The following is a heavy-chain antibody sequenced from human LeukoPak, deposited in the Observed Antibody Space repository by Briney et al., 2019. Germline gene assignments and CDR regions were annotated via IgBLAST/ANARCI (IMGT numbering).Heavy chain of an antibody. Sequence: QAGGSLRLSCAASGFTFSSYGMHWVRQAPGKGLEWVAFIRYDGSNKYYADSVKGRFTISRDNSKNTLYLQVNSLRAEDTAVYYCAIEMATLGRAFDIWGQGTMVTVSS. D-gene: IGHD5-24*01. V-gene: IGHV3-30*02. CDR3: AIEMATLGRAFDI. CDR2: IRYDGSNK. CDR1: GFTFSSYG. J-gene: IGHJ3*02.